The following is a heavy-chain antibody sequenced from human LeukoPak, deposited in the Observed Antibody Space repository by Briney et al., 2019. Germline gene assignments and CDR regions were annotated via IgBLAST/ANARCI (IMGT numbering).Heavy chain of an antibody. V-gene: IGHV3-30-3*01. CDR1: GFTFSNYA. J-gene: IGHJ2*01. CDR3: ARGSHYDSSGFTLFDL. D-gene: IGHD3-22*01. Sequence: PGGSLRLSCAASGFTFSNYAIHWVRQAPGKGLEWVAVIAFDGSSKFYADSVKGRFTISRDNSNNALYLQMNSLRGDDTAVYYCARGSHYDSSGFTLFDLWGRGTLVTVSS. CDR2: IAFDGSSK.